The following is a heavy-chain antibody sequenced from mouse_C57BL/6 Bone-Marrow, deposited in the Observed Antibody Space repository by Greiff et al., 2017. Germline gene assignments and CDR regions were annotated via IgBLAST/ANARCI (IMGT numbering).Heavy chain of an antibody. D-gene: IGHD2-2*01. Sequence: VQLQQSGAELVRPGASVKLSCTASGFNIKDDYMHWVKQRPEQGLEWIGWIDPENGDTEYASKFQGKATITADTSSNTAYLQLSSLTSEDTAVYYCTTGYLLYVDYGGQGTTLTVSS. J-gene: IGHJ2*01. V-gene: IGHV14-4*01. CDR2: IDPENGDT. CDR1: GFNIKDDY. CDR3: TTGYLLYVDY.